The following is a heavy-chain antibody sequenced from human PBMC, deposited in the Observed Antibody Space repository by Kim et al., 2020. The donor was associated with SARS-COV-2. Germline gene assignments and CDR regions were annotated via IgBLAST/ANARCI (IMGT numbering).Heavy chain of an antibody. Sequence: GESLKISCKGSGYSFTSYWISWVRQMPGKGLEWMGRIDPSDSYTNYSPSFQGHVTISADKSISTAYLQWSSLKASDTAMYYCARALVYAMEVGWFDPWGQGTLVTVSS. V-gene: IGHV5-10-1*01. CDR2: IDPSDSYT. CDR3: ARALVYAMEVGWFDP. CDR1: GYSFTSYW. J-gene: IGHJ5*02. D-gene: IGHD2-8*01.